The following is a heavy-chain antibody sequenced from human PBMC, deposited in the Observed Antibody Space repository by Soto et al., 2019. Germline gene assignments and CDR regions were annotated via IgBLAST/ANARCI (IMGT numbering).Heavy chain of an antibody. CDR2: IIPIFGTA. CDR1: GGTFSSYA. V-gene: IGHV1-69*13. CDR3: ARDAKIAVENYYSGMDV. J-gene: IGHJ6*04. Sequence: SVKVSCKASGGTFSSYAISWVRQAPGQGLEWMGGIIPIFGTANYAQKFQGRVTITADESTSTAYMELSSLRSEDTAVYYCARDAKIAVENYYSGMDVWGEGTTVTVSS. D-gene: IGHD6-19*01.